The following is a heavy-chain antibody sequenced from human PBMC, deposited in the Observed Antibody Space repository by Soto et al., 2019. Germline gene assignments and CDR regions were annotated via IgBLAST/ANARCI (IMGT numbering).Heavy chain of an antibody. D-gene: IGHD5-12*01. CDR3: ARGGDTSGSWPRY. CDR1: GFTFSSYS. J-gene: IGHJ4*02. Sequence: GGSLRLSCSASGFTFSSYSLSWVRQARGRGLVWVSSISSSSTYIYYADSVRGRFTISRDDAKNSLFLQMSSLRVEDTAVYYCARGGDTSGSWPRYWGQGTLVTVSS. V-gene: IGHV3-21*01. CDR2: ISSSSTYI.